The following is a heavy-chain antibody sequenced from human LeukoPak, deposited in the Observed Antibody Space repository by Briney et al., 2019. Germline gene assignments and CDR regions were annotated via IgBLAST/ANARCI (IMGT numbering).Heavy chain of an antibody. CDR3: ASTTAMETHFDY. J-gene: IGHJ4*02. CDR2: IIPIFGTA. Sequence: SVKVSCKASGGTFSSYAISWVRQAPGQGLEWMGRIIPIFGTANYAQKFQGRVTITTDESTSTAHMELSSLRSEDTAVYYCASTTAMETHFDYWGQGTLVTVSS. V-gene: IGHV1-69*05. D-gene: IGHD5-18*01. CDR1: GGTFSSYA.